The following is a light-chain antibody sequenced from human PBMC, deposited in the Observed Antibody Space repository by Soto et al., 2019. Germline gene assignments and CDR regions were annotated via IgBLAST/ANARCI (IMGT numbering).Light chain of an antibody. CDR3: SSYTNSNSAV. CDR2: DVN. CDR1: SSDVGAYNW. J-gene: IGLJ3*02. Sequence: QSALTQPASVSGSPGQSITISCTGTSSDVGAYNWVAWYQQHPGKAPKLMICDVNNRPSGVSNRFSGSKSGNTASLTISGLQAEDEGDYYCSSYTNSNSAVFGGGTKVTVL. V-gene: IGLV2-14*03.